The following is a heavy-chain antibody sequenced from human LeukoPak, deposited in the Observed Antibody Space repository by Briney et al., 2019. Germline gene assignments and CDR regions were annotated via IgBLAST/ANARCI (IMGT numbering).Heavy chain of an antibody. Sequence: ESLKISCKVSGYNFISYWIGWVRQMPGKGLEWMGIIHPADSDTRYSPSFQGQVTFSADKSISTAYLQWSSLKASDTAMYYCARHHGGDFDYWGQGTLVTVSS. CDR1: GYNFISYW. CDR2: IHPADSDT. CDR3: ARHHGGDFDY. J-gene: IGHJ4*02. D-gene: IGHD2-15*01. V-gene: IGHV5-51*01.